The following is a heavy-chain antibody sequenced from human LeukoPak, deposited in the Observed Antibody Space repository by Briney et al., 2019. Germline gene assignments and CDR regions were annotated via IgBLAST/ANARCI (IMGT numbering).Heavy chain of an antibody. J-gene: IGHJ3*02. D-gene: IGHD6-13*01. CDR1: GGTFSSYA. CDR2: IIPILGIA. V-gene: IGHV1-69*04. Sequence: ASVKVSCKASGGTFSSYAISWVRQAPGQGLEWMGRIIPILGIANYAQKFQGRVTITADKSTSTAYMELSSLRSEDTAVYYCARFSSSWGDAFDIWGQGTMATVSS. CDR3: ARFSSSWGDAFDI.